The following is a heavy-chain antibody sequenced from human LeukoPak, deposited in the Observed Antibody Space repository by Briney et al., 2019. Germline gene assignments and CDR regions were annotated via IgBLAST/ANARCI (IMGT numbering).Heavy chain of an antibody. V-gene: IGHV3-9*01. CDR3: AKSTLYGGNPAANYYFDY. J-gene: IGHJ4*02. CDR1: GFTFDDYA. Sequence: GGSLRLSCAASGFTFDDYAMHWVRQAPGKGLEWVSGISWNSGSIGYADSVKGRFTISRDNAKNSLYLQMNSLRAEDTALYYCAKSTLYGGNPAANYYFDYWGQGTLVTVSS. D-gene: IGHD4-23*01. CDR2: ISWNSGSI.